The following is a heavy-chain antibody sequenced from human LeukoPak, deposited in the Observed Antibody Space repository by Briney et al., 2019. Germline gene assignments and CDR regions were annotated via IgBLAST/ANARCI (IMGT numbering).Heavy chain of an antibody. J-gene: IGHJ4*02. CDR3: ARDVGGSGQIDY. Sequence: SETLSLTCTVPGGSISSYYWSWIRQPPGKGLEWIGYIYYSGSTNYNPSLKSRVTISVDTSKNQFSLKLSSVTAADTAVYYCARDVGGSGQIDYWGQGTLVTVSS. CDR1: GGSISSYY. CDR2: IYYSGST. V-gene: IGHV4-59*01. D-gene: IGHD3-10*01.